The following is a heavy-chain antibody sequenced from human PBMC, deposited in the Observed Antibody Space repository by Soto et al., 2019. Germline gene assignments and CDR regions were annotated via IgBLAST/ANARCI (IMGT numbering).Heavy chain of an antibody. J-gene: IGHJ4*02. CDR2: IYNSGST. V-gene: IGHV4-61*03. D-gene: IGHD3-10*01. Sequence: LSLTCTVSGGSVSSGSYYWSWIRQPPGKGLEWIGYIYNSGSTNYNPSLKSRVTISVDTSKNHFSLRMSSVTAADTAVYYCARESDSGSYSFDYWGRGTLVTVS. CDR3: ARESDSGSYSFDY. CDR1: GGSVSSGSYY.